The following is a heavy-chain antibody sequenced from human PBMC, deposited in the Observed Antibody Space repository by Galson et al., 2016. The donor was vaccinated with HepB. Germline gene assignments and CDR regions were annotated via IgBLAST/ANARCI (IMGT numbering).Heavy chain of an antibody. J-gene: IGHJ6*04. Sequence: TGLEWIGYIFYSGSTTYNPSLKSRVTISVDTSKSLFSLTLKSVTAADTAVYYCARDRGFVKRSLVQGPSYLFYGMDVWGKGTTVTVSS. CDR2: IFYSGST. CDR3: ARDRGFVKRSLVQGPSYLFYGMDV. D-gene: IGHD3-10*01. V-gene: IGHV4-59*01.